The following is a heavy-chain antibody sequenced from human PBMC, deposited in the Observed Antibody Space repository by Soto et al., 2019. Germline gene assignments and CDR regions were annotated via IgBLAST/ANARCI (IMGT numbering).Heavy chain of an antibody. D-gene: IGHD3-10*01. CDR1: GYTFTSYG. Sequence: QVQLVQSGAEVKKPGASVKVSCKASGYTFTSYGISWVRQAPGQGLEWMGWICAYNGNTNYAQKLQGRVTMTTDTSTSTAYMELRSQRSDATAVYYCARGTDVDYYGSGSYFSYWGQGTLVTVSS. J-gene: IGHJ4*02. V-gene: IGHV1-18*01. CDR2: ICAYNGNT. CDR3: ARGTDVDYYGSGSYFSY.